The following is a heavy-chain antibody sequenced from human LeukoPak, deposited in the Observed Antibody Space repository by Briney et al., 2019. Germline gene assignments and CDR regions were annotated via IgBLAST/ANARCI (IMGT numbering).Heavy chain of an antibody. J-gene: IGHJ4*02. CDR3: ARDYGRYYYDSSGLEAFDY. CDR2: ISSSSSYI. V-gene: IGHV3-21*01. CDR1: GFTFSSYS. Sequence: PGGSLRLSCAASGFTFSSYSMNWVRQAPGKGLEWVSSISSSSSYIYYADSVKGRFTIPRDNAKNSLYLQMNSLRAEDTAVYYCARDYGRYYYDSSGLEAFDYWGQGTLVTVSS. D-gene: IGHD3-22*01.